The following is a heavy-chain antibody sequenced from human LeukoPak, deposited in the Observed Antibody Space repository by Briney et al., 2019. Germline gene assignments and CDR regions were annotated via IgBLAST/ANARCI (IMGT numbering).Heavy chain of an antibody. V-gene: IGHV7-4-1*02. CDR2: INTNTGNP. J-gene: IGHJ6*02. Sequence: ASVKVSCKASGYTFTSYAMNWVRQAPGQGLEWMGWINTNTGNPTYAQGFTGRFVFSLDTSVSTAYLRISSLKAEDTAVYYCARDLRIAVAGLARPYYGMDVWGQGTTVTVSS. CDR1: GYTFTSYA. CDR3: ARDLRIAVAGLARPYYGMDV. D-gene: IGHD6-19*01.